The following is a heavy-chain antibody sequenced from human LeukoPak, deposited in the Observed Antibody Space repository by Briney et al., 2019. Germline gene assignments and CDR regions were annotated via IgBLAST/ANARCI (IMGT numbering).Heavy chain of an antibody. CDR3: AKGHNWGSAYYFDY. Sequence: GGSVRHSCAASGLTFSSYAMSWVRQSPGKGLEWVSALSGGGGDTYYADSVKGRFTISRDSSKSTLYLQMNSLRAEDTAVYYCAKGHNWGSAYYFDYWGQGTLVTVSS. CDR1: GLTFSSYA. J-gene: IGHJ4*02. CDR2: LSGGGGDT. V-gene: IGHV3-23*01. D-gene: IGHD7-27*01.